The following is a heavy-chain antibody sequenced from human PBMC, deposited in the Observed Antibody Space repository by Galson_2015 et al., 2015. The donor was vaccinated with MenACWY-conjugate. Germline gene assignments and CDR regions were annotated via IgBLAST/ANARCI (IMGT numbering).Heavy chain of an antibody. CDR1: GFTFNNAW. CDR3: TTDAGTWAASAASFDY. J-gene: IGHJ4*02. D-gene: IGHD6-25*01. Sequence: SLRLSCAASGFTFNNAWMSWVRQAPGKGLEWVGRIKSKTEGGTRDYAAPVKGRFTVSRDDSKNTLYLQMNSLKTGDTAMYYCTTDAGTWAASAASFDYWGQGTLVTVSS. CDR2: IKSKTEGGTR. V-gene: IGHV3-15*01.